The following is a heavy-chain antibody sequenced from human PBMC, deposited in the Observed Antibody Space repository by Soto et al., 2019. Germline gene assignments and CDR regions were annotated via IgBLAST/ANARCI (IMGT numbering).Heavy chain of an antibody. CDR3: VKYTVTEDLGES. CDR1: GFTFSSYA. V-gene: IGHV3-23*01. J-gene: IGHJ5*02. D-gene: IGHD3-16*01. CDR2: VSRAGTYT. Sequence: EVQLLESGGDVVRPGGSLRLSCAASGFTFSSYAMGWVRQAPGKGLEWVAGVSRAGTYTFYADSVRGRFSISRDNSRDIVDLYINALRGDDTAVYFCVKYTVTEDLGESWGQGTLVSVSS.